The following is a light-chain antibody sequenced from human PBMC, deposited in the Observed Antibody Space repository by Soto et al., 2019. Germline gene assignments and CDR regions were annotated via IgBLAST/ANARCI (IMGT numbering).Light chain of an antibody. Sequence: QSARTQPASVSGSPGQSITISCTGTSSDVGGYNYVSWYQQHPGKAPKLMIYDVTNRPSGVSNRFSGSKSGNTASLTISGLQAEDEADYYCSSYTSSSTPYVFGTGTKVTV. CDR1: SSDVGGYNY. CDR3: SSYTSSSTPYV. CDR2: DVT. V-gene: IGLV2-14*01. J-gene: IGLJ1*01.